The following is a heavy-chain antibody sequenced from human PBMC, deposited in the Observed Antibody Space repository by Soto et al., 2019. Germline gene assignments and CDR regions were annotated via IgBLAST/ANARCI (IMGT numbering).Heavy chain of an antibody. Sequence: QVPLVQSGAEVKKPGASMKVSCKASGYTFTSHGISWVRQAPGQELEWMGWNNVYNGDTNYERKFQGTVSMTADSSTNTAYLELRSLRSDDTAVYFCARDALGGPLLATIHFDQWCQVTLV. CDR1: GYTFTSHG. J-gene: IGHJ4*02. V-gene: IGHV1-18*04. D-gene: IGHD2-21*01. CDR3: ARDALGGPLLATIHFDQ. CDR2: NNVYNGDT.